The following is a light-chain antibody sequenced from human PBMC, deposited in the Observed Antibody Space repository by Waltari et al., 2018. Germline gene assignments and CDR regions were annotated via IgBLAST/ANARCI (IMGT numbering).Light chain of an antibody. Sequence: IQMTQSPSTLSASLGDRVTITCRASQSISYYLAWYQHKPGKAPKLLISKASILESGVPSRFSGSVAGTEFTLTISSLQPDDLATYFCQQYSSYSTFGQGTKLEIK. CDR1: QSISYY. CDR2: KAS. J-gene: IGKJ2*01. CDR3: QQYSSYST. V-gene: IGKV1-5*03.